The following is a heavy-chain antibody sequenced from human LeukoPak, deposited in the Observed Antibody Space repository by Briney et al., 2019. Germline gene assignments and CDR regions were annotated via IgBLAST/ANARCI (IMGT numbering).Heavy chain of an antibody. V-gene: IGHV4-61*01. Sequence: PSETLSLTCTVSGGSVSSGSYYWSWIRQPPGKGLEWIGYISYSGSTNYNPSLKSRVTISVDTSKNQFSLKLRSVTAADTAVYYCARYSGSYSGFDYWGQGTLVTVSS. D-gene: IGHD1-26*01. CDR3: ARYSGSYSGFDY. CDR2: ISYSGST. J-gene: IGHJ4*02. CDR1: GGSVSSGSYY.